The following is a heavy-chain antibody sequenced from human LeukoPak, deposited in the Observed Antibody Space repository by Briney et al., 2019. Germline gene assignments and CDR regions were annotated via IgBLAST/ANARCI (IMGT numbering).Heavy chain of an antibody. D-gene: IGHD3-10*01. CDR1: GFTFSSYS. V-gene: IGHV3-48*04. CDR2: ISISGSTI. Sequence: PGGSLRLSCAASGFTFSSYSMNWVRQAPGKGLEWVSYISISGSTIYYADSVKGRFTIFRDNAKNSLYLQMSSLRAEDTAVYYCARDLTYYGSGRVYYYYMDVWGKGTTVIISS. J-gene: IGHJ6*03. CDR3: ARDLTYYGSGRVYYYYMDV.